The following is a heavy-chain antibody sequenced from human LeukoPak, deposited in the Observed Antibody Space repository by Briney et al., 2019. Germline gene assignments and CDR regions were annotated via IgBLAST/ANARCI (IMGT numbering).Heavy chain of an antibody. V-gene: IGHV1-69*04. CDR2: IIPIFGIA. Sequence: SVKVSCKASGGTFSSYAISWVRQAPGQGLEWMGRIIPIFGIANYAQKFQGRVTITADKSTSTAYTELSSLRSEDTAVYYCARYAGDYYGMDVWGQGTTVTVSS. J-gene: IGHJ6*02. CDR3: ARYAGDYYGMDV. CDR1: GGTFSSYA. D-gene: IGHD4-17*01.